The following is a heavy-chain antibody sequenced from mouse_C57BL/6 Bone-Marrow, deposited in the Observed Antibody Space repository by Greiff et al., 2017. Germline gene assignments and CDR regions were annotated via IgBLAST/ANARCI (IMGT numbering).Heavy chain of an antibody. CDR2: ISYDGSN. CDR3: AGGATAPWYFDV. CDR1: GYSITSGYY. D-gene: IGHD1-2*01. Sequence: DVQLQESGPGLVKPSQSLSLTCSVTGYSITSGYYWNWIRQFPGKKLEWMGYISYDGSNNYNPSPKNRISTTRDTSKNQFFLKLNSVTTEDTDTYYCAGGATAPWYFDVWGTGTTVTVSS. V-gene: IGHV3-6*01. J-gene: IGHJ1*03.